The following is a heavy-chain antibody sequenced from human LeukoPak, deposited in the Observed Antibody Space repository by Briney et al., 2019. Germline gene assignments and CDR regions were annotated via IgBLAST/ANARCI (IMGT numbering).Heavy chain of an antibody. J-gene: IGHJ6*04. V-gene: IGHV4-61*01. CDR1: GGSVSSGSYY. D-gene: IGHD6-13*01. CDR3: ARVAGGYYYYYGMDV. Sequence: SETLSLTCTVSGGSVSSGSYYWSWIRRPPGKGLEWIGYIYYSGSTNYNPSLKSRVTISVDTSKNQFSLKLSSVTAADTAVYYCARVAGGYYYYYGMDVWGKGTTVTVSS. CDR2: IYYSGST.